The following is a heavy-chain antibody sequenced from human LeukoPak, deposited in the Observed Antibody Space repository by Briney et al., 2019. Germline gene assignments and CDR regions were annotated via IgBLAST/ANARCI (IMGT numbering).Heavy chain of an antibody. V-gene: IGHV1-2*02. Sequence: ASVKVSCKTSGYTFTGYYMHWVRQAPGQGLEWMGWINPRSGGTNYAEKFQGRVTMTRDTSISTAYMELSRLRSDDTAVYYCGRVVGGNYYGSETDDYWGQGTLVTVSS. CDR3: GRVVGGNYYGSETDDY. D-gene: IGHD3-10*01. J-gene: IGHJ4*02. CDR1: GYTFTGYY. CDR2: INPRSGGT.